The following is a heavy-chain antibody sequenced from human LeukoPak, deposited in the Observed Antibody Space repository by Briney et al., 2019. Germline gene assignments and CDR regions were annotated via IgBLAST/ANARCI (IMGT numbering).Heavy chain of an antibody. Sequence: SETLSLTCTVSGGSISSSSYYWGWIRQPPGKGLEWIGEINHSGSTSYNPSLKSRVTISVDTSKNQFPLKLSSVTAAGTAVYYCARQSSGGSFDYWGQGTLVTVSS. D-gene: IGHD2-15*01. CDR3: ARQSSGGSFDY. V-gene: IGHV4-39*06. CDR1: GGSISSSSYY. CDR2: INHSGST. J-gene: IGHJ4*02.